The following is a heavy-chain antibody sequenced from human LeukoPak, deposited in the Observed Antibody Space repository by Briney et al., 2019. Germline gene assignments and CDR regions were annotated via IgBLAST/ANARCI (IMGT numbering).Heavy chain of an antibody. V-gene: IGHV4-38-2*02. D-gene: IGHD3-3*01. CDR2: IYRDGTP. CDR3: ARAKNFWSGFYYYYMDV. CDR1: RYSISSGYY. Sequence: PSETLSLTCTVSRYSISSGYYWGWIRQPPGKGLEWIGSIYRDGTPLYNPSLKSRVTISVDTSKNQFSLKLSSVTAADTAVYYCARAKNFWSGFYYYYMDVWGKGTTVTVSS. J-gene: IGHJ6*03.